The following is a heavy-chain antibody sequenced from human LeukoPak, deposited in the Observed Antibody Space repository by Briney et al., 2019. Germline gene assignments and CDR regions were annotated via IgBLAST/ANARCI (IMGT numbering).Heavy chain of an antibody. CDR2: IYYSGST. CDR1: VGSISSYY. CDR3: ASSTGSGSYYPLFDY. D-gene: IGHD3-10*01. Sequence: SETLSLTCTVSVGSISSYYWSWIRQPPGKGLEWIGYIYYSGSTNYNPSLKSRVTISVDTSKNQFSLKLSSVTAADTAVYYCASSTGSGSYYPLFDYWGQGTLVTVSS. J-gene: IGHJ4*02. V-gene: IGHV4-59*08.